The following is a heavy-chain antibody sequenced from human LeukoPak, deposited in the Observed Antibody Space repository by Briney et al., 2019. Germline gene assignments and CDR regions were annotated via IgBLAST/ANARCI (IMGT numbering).Heavy chain of an antibody. CDR3: ARRTGDGAFDI. CDR2: ISPNSGGT. J-gene: IGHJ3*02. D-gene: IGHD7-27*01. CDR1: GYTLTDNH. Sequence: ASVKVSCKASGYTLTDNHMHWVRQAHGQGIELMGWISPNSGGTNYAQKFRGRVTMTRDTSLSTAYMELSGLTPDDTAFYYCARRTGDGAFDIWGQGTVVTVSS. V-gene: IGHV1-2*02.